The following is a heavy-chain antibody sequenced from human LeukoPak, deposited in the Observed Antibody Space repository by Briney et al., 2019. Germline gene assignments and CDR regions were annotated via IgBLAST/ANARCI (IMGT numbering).Heavy chain of an antibody. D-gene: IGHD2-21*02. V-gene: IGHV5-51*01. CDR1: GYSFTSYW. J-gene: IGHJ5*02. Sequence: GESLKISCKGSGYSFTSYWIGWVRQMPGKGLEWMGIIYPGDSDTRYSPSFQGQVTISADKSISTAYLQWSSLKASDTAMYYCARRADLPPRYCGGDCYSDWLDPWGQGTLVTVSS. CDR2: IYPGDSDT. CDR3: ARRADLPPRYCGGDCYSDWLDP.